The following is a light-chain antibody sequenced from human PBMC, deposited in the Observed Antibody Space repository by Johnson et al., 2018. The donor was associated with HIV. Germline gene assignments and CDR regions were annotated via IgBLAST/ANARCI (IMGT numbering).Light chain of an antibody. Sequence: QSVLTQPPSVSAAPGQKVTISCSGSSSNIGNNYVSWYQQLPGTAPKLLIYDNNKRPSGIPDRFSGSKSGTSVTLAITGLQTGDEADYYCGTWDTSLSVYVFGTGTKVTVV. CDR3: GTWDTSLSVYV. V-gene: IGLV1-51*01. CDR2: DNN. J-gene: IGLJ1*01. CDR1: SSNIGNNY.